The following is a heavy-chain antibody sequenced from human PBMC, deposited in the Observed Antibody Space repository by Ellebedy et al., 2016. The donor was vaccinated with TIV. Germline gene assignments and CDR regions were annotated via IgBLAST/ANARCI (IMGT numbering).Heavy chain of an antibody. D-gene: IGHD4-17*01. CDR3: ARSTTVTTASYEY. CDR1: GGSISSYY. Sequence: MPSETLSLTCTVSGGSISSYYWSWIRQPPGKGLGWMGEINHSGTTTYNPSLKSRVTISVDTSRNRFSLKLSSVTAADTAVYYCARSTTVTTASYEYWGQGTLVTVSS. J-gene: IGHJ4*02. V-gene: IGHV4-34*01. CDR2: INHSGTT.